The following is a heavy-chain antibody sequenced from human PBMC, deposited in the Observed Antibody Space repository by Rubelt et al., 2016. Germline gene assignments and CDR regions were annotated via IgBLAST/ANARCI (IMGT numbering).Heavy chain of an antibody. V-gene: IGHV4-59*01. J-gene: IGHJ6*02. CDR3: ARAPDTAMITYGMDV. CDR2: IYYSGST. Sequence: QVQLQESGPGLVKSSETLSLTCTVSGASIKNNYWSWIRQFPGKGLEWIGYIYYSGSTNYNPSLKSRVTISIDKAKNQFSLKLGSVTAADTAGYYCARAPDTAMITYGMDVWGQGTTVTVSS. CDR1: GASIKNNY. D-gene: IGHD5-18*01.